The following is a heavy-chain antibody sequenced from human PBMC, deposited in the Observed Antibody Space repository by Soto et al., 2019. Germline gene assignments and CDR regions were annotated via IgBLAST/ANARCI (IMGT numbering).Heavy chain of an antibody. J-gene: IGHJ3*01. CDR1: GYTFTSYG. D-gene: IGHD3-16*02. CDR2: ISAYNGNT. CDR3: ARYRTKVPVAFDV. Sequence: ASVKVSCKASGYTFTSYGISWVRQAPGQGLEWMGWISAYNGNTNYAQKLQGRVTITTDTSTSTAYMDLRSLRSDDTAVYYCARYRTKVPVAFDVWGEGTMVTVSS. V-gene: IGHV1-18*01.